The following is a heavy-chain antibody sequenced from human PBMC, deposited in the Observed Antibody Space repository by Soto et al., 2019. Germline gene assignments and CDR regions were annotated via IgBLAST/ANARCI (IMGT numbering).Heavy chain of an antibody. CDR2: TYYRSKWYN. V-gene: IGHV6-1*01. Sequence: SQTLSLPCPISGDNVCGNSAACNWIRQSPKQSLEWLGRTYYRSKWYNDYAVSVKSRITVTPDTSKNQFSLHLNSVTQEETAVYYCAREVTYDDSRDGYFDYWGQGALV. J-gene: IGHJ4*01. CDR1: GDNVCGNSAA. CDR3: AREVTYDDSRDGYFDY. D-gene: IGHD3-16*01.